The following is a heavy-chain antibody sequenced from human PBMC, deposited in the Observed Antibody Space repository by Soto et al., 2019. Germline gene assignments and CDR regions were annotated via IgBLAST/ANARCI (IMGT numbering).Heavy chain of an antibody. CDR2: ISYDGNKK. Sequence: PGGSLRLSCSASGFTFRTYGMHWVRQAPGKGLEWVALISYDGNKKFYADSMKGRFTISRDNSKDTLYLQMNSLRPEDTAVYYCARGGVVVTTGPHEYWGQGTLVTVSS. V-gene: IGHV3-30*03. D-gene: IGHD3-22*01. CDR1: GFTFRTYG. CDR3: ARGGVVVTTGPHEY. J-gene: IGHJ4*02.